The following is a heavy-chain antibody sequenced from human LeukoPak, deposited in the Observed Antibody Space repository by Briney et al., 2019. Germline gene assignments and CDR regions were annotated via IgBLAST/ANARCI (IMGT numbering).Heavy chain of an antibody. Sequence: PGGSLRLSCAASGFTFSDYYMSWIRQPPGKGLEWIGSIYYSGSTYYNPSLKSRVTISVDTSKNQFSLKLSSVTAADTAVYYCARDNKARAFKRYCSSTSCYETGARRGDAFDIWGQGTMVTVSS. J-gene: IGHJ3*02. CDR3: ARDNKARAFKRYCSSTSCYETGARRGDAFDI. D-gene: IGHD2-2*01. CDR2: IYYSGST. CDR1: GFTFSDYY. V-gene: IGHV4-38-2*02.